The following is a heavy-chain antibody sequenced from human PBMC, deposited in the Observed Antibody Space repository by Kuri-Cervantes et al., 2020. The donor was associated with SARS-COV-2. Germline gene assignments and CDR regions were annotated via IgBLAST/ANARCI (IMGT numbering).Heavy chain of an antibody. CDR1: GFTFSTYG. V-gene: IGHV3-30*03. Sequence: GESLKISCAASGFTFSTYGMHWVRQAPGKGLEWVAVISYDGTNKYYADSAKGRFTISRDNAKNSLYLQMNSPRAEDTAVYYCLRVFSSGSLIDYWGQGTLVTVSS. D-gene: IGHD1-26*01. CDR3: LRVFSSGSLIDY. CDR2: ISYDGTNK. J-gene: IGHJ4*02.